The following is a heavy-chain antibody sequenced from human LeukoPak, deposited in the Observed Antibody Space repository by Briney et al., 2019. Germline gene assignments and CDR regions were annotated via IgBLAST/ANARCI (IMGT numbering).Heavy chain of an antibody. CDR2: ISTSGDKT. Sequence: PGGSLRLSCAASGFTFSSYAMSWVRQIPGKGLEWVSLISTSGDKTYYADSVKGRFTISRDNSKNTLYLQMNSLRAEDTAVYYCAKDPGLVVVITVFDYWGQGTLVTVSS. CDR1: GFTFSSYA. V-gene: IGHV3-23*01. J-gene: IGHJ4*02. D-gene: IGHD3-22*01. CDR3: AKDPGLVVVITVFDY.